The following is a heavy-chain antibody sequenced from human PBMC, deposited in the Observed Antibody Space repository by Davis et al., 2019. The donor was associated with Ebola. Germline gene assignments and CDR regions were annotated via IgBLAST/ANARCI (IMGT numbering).Heavy chain of an antibody. D-gene: IGHD3-10*01. CDR3: AREVPYGSGYYYYYGMDV. CDR2: ISGSGGST. Sequence: GESPKIPRAASGFTFRSYVMRWVRQAPGKGLEWVSAISGSGGSTYYADAVKGRFTISRDNSKNTLYLQMNSLRAEDTAVYYCAREVPYGSGYYYYYGMDVWGQGTTVTVSS. J-gene: IGHJ6*02. CDR1: GFTFRSYV. V-gene: IGHV3-23*01.